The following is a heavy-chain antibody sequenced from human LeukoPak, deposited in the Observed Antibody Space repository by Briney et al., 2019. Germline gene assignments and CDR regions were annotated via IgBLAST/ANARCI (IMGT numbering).Heavy chain of an antibody. Sequence: PSETLSLTCTVSGGSISSSGYYWGWIRQPPGKGLEWIGRIYYSGSTYYNPSLKSRVTISVDTSKNQFSLKLSSVTAADTAVYYCARIRGYSYGFPNFGYYYMDVWGKGTTVTVSS. CDR1: GGSISSSGYY. D-gene: IGHD5-18*01. CDR3: ARIRGYSYGFPNFGYYYMDV. V-gene: IGHV4-39*01. J-gene: IGHJ6*03. CDR2: IYYSGST.